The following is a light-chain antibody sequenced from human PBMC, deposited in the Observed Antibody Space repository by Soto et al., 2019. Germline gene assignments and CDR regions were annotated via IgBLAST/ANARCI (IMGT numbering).Light chain of an antibody. CDR1: SSDVGAYNY. J-gene: IGLJ3*02. V-gene: IGLV2-8*01. CDR3: TSYVGNDIWV. Sequence: QSVLTQPPSASGSPGQSVTISCTGTSSDVGAYNYVSWYQQYPGKAPKLMIYEVTKRPSGVPDRFSGSKSGNTASLTVSGLQADDEADYYCTSYVGNDIWVFGGGTKLTVL. CDR2: EVT.